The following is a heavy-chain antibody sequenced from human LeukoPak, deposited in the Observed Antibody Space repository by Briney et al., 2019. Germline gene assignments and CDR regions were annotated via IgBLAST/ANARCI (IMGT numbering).Heavy chain of an antibody. D-gene: IGHD3-16*01. CDR2: ICCSAST. J-gene: IGHJ4*02. CDR1: GGSISSSNYY. V-gene: IGHV4-39*07. CDR3: ARDLGGEVETY. Sequence: SETLSLTCTVSGGSISSSNYYWVWVRPAPGKGRVWIGSICCSASTYYNPSVKSRVTISVDTSKNQLSLKLSTVAAEDTAVYYCARDLGGEVETYWGQGTLVTVSS.